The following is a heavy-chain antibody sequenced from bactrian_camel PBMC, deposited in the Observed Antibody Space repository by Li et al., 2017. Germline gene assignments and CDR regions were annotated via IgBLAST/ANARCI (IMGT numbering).Heavy chain of an antibody. V-gene: IGHV3S1*01. CDR1: YIPGSDC. Sequence: HVQLVESGGGSVQAGGSLTLSCTGYIPGSDCMAWFRQAPGKEREGVATIYTVTDSTYYDDSVKGRFTISRDNAKNTVYLQMNSLKPEDTAMYYCAANKPPCYYSETLAAQADDFNHWGQGTQVTVS. CDR3: AANKPPCYYSETLAAQADDFNH. D-gene: IGHD2*01. CDR2: IYTVTDST. J-gene: IGHJ4*01.